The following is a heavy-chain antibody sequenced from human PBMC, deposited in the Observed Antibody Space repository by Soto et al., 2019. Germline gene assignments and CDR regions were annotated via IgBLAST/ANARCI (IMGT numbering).Heavy chain of an antibody. J-gene: IGHJ5*02. CDR3: ARDRGYYDSSGLHWFDP. V-gene: IGHV1-69*13. D-gene: IGHD3-22*01. CDR1: GGTFSSYA. Sequence: GASVKVSCKASGGTFSSYAISWVRQAPGQGLEWMGGIIPIFGTANYAQKFQGRVTITADESTSTAYMELSSLRSEDTAVYYCARDRGYYDSSGLHWFDPWGQGTLVTVSS. CDR2: IIPIFGTA.